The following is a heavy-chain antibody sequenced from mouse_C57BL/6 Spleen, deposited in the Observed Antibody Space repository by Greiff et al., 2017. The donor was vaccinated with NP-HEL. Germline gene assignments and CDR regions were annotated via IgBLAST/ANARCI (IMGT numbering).Heavy chain of an antibody. CDR1: GYSITSGYY. Sequence: EVKLQESGPGLVKPSQSLSLTCSVTGYSITSGYYWNWIRQFPGNKLEWMGYISYDGSNNYNPSLKNRISITRDTSKNQFFLKLNSVTTEDTATYYCARYYDYSGGFAYWGQGTLVTVSA. CDR2: ISYDGSN. J-gene: IGHJ3*01. CDR3: ARYYDYSGGFAY. V-gene: IGHV3-6*01. D-gene: IGHD2-4*01.